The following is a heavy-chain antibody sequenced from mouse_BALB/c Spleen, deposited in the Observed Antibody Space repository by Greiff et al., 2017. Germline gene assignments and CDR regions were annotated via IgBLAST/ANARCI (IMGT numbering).Heavy chain of an antibody. D-gene: IGHD2-3*01. J-gene: IGHJ1*01. CDR2: ISNLAYSI. CDR1: GFTFSDYG. Sequence: EVQGVESGGGLVQPGGSRKLSCAASGFTFSDYGMAWVRQAPGKGPEWVAFISNLAYSIYYADTVTCRFTISRENAKNTLYLEMSSLRSEDTAMYYCARDRNDGYYGYFDVWGAGTTVTVSS. CDR3: ARDRNDGYYGYFDV. V-gene: IGHV5-15*02.